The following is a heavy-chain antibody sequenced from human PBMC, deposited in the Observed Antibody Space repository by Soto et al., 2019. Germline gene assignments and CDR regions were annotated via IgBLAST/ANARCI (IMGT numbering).Heavy chain of an antibody. J-gene: IGHJ6*03. Sequence: EVQLAESGGGLAQPGGSLRLSCAASGFTLSGYAMDWVRQAPGKGLEYVSGISSNGVGTYYANSVQGRFTISRDNSKNTVYLQMSSLRPEDMAVHYCDRRARPDFYYMDVWGKGTTVTLSS. CDR2: ISSNGVGT. D-gene: IGHD6-6*01. CDR1: GFTLSGYA. CDR3: DRRARPDFYYMDV. V-gene: IGHV3-64*01.